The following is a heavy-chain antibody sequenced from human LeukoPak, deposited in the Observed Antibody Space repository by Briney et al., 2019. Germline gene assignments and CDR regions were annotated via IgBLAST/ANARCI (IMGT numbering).Heavy chain of an antibody. D-gene: IGHD3-22*01. CDR2: IYWNDDR. Sequence: SGPTLVNPTQTLTLTCTFSGFSLSTSGVGVGWIRQPPGKALEWLALIYWNDDRRYSPSLKSRLTITKDTSKNQVVLTMANMDPVDTATYYCAHLDYYDSSGYYSNLHNWFDPWGQGTLVTVSS. CDR1: GFSLSTSGVG. CDR3: AHLDYYDSSGYYSNLHNWFDP. J-gene: IGHJ5*02. V-gene: IGHV2-5*01.